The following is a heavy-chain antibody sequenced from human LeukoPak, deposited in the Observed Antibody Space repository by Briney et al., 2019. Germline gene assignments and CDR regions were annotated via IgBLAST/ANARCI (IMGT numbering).Heavy chain of an antibody. CDR1: GVSISSGGYY. V-gene: IGHV4-31*03. Sequence: NPSQTLSLTCTVSGVSISSGGYYWSWIRQHPGKGLEWIGYIYYSGSTYYNPSLKSRVTISVDTSKNQFSLKLSSVTAADTAVYYCAREEWEPPYYYYGMDVWGQGTTVTVSS. CDR3: AREEWEPPYYYYGMDV. CDR2: IYYSGST. J-gene: IGHJ6*02. D-gene: IGHD1-26*01.